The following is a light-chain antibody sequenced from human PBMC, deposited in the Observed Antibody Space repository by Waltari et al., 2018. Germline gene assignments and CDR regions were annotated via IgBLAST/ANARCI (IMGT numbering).Light chain of an antibody. CDR3: SSYAGSNRKV. V-gene: IGLV2-8*01. J-gene: IGLJ1*01. CDR2: EVS. CDR1: SSHVGRYNY. Sequence: QSALTQPPSASGSPGQSVTISCTGTSSHVGRYNYVSWYQQHPGKAPKLMIYEVSKRPSGVPERFSGSKSVNTASLTVSGLQAEDEADYYCSSYAGSNRKVFGTGTKVTVL.